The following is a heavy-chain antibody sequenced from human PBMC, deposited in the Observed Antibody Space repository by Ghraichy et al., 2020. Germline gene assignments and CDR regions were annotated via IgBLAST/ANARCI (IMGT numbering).Heavy chain of an antibody. D-gene: IGHD3-22*01. CDR2: ISAYNGNT. Sequence: ASVKVSCKASGYTFTSYGISWVRQAPGQGLEWMGWISAYNGNTNYAQKLQGRVTMTTDTSTSTAYMELRSLRSDDTAVYYCARDLHSTYYYDSSGYLVFGYWGQGTLVTVSS. J-gene: IGHJ4*02. V-gene: IGHV1-18*01. CDR1: GYTFTSYG. CDR3: ARDLHSTYYYDSSGYLVFGY.